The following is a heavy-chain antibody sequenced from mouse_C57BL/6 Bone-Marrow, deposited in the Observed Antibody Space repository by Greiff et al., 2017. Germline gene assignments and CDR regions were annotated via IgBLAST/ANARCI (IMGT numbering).Heavy chain of an antibody. CDR2: IWTGGGT. CDR1: GFSLTSYA. V-gene: IGHV2-9-1*01. CDR3: ARGFITTVVGGYFDV. D-gene: IGHD1-1*01. J-gene: IGHJ1*03. Sequence: VQLQQSGPGLVAPSQSLSITCTVSGFSLTSYAISWVRQPPGKGLEWLGVIWTGGGTNYNSALKSRLSISKDNSKSQVFLKMNSLQTDDTARYYCARGFITTVVGGYFDVWGTGTTVTVSS.